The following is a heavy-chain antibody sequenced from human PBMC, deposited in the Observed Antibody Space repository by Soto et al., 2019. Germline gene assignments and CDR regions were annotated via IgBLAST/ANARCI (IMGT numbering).Heavy chain of an antibody. V-gene: IGHV1-18*01. Sequence: ASVKVSCKASGDTFTSYGISWVRQAPGQGLEWMGWISAYNGNTNYAQKLQGRVTMTTDTSTSTAYMELRSLRSDDTAVYYCARSGDILLAAWFDPWGQGTLVTVSS. CDR2: ISAYNGNT. CDR3: ARSGDILLAAWFDP. D-gene: IGHD2-8*02. J-gene: IGHJ5*02. CDR1: GDTFTSYG.